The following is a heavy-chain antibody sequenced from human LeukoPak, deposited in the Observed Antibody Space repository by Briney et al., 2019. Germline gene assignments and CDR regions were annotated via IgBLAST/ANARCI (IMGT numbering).Heavy chain of an antibody. V-gene: IGHV3-23*01. CDR2: ISGSGDST. CDR1: GFTFSSYV. CDR3: AKRGIAAAASFDY. D-gene: IGHD6-13*01. Sequence: GGSLRLSCAASGFTFSSYVMSWVRQAPGKGLEWVSTISGSGDSTYYADSVKGRFAISRDNSKNTLYLQVTSLRAEDTAVYYCAKRGIAAAASFDYWGQGTLVTVSS. J-gene: IGHJ4*02.